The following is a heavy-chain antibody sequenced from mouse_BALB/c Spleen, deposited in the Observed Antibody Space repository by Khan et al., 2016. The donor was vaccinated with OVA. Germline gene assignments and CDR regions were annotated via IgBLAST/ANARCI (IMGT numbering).Heavy chain of an antibody. D-gene: IGHD2-14*01. CDR2: INPSNGYT. J-gene: IGHJ3*01. Sequence: QVQLKQSGAELARPGASVKMSCKASGYTFNSYTIHWIKKRPGQGLEWIGYINPSNGYTNYNQKFKDKATLTTDKSSTTAYLQLSSLTSDDSAVXNCVRDGAYHRNDGWFAYWGQGTLVTVSA. CDR3: VRDGAYHRNDGWFAY. V-gene: IGHV1-4*01. CDR1: GYTFNSYT.